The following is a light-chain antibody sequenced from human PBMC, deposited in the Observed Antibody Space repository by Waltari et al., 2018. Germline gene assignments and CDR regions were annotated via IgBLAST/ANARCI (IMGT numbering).Light chain of an antibody. CDR1: QSVSRA. V-gene: IGKV3-20*01. CDR2: GAS. CDR3: QQYVRLPAT. Sequence: ELVWTQSPGSLSSSPGERVTLSCRASQSVSRALAWYQQKPGQAPRLLIFGASNRATGIPDRCSGSGSETDFSLTISRLEPEDFAVYYCQQYVRLPATFGRGTKVELK. J-gene: IGKJ1*01.